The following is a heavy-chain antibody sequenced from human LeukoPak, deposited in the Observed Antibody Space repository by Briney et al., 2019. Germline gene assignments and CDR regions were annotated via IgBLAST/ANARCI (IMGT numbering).Heavy chain of an antibody. CDR3: ARDRSTVPRFGSLTPFFDY. Sequence: GASVKESCKASGYTFTSYYMHWVRQAPGQGLEWMGIINPSGGSTSYAQKFQGRVTMTRDTSTSTVYIELSSLRSEDTAVYYCARDRSTVPRFGSLTPFFDYWGQGTLVTVSS. CDR1: GYTFTSYY. D-gene: IGHD1-26*01. J-gene: IGHJ4*02. V-gene: IGHV1-46*01. CDR2: INPSGGST.